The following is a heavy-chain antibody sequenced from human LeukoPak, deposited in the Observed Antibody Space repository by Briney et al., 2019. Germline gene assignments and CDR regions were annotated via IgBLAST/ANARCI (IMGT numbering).Heavy chain of an antibody. J-gene: IGHJ4*02. V-gene: IGHV3-48*03. D-gene: IGHD5-18*01. Sequence: GGSLRLSCAASGLTFSSYEMHWVRQAPGKGLEWVSHISSSGSNTHYTDSVKGRFTISRDNARNSLYMQMNSLRAEDTAVYYCASGYMYGGDYWGQGTLVTVSS. CDR2: ISSSGSNT. CDR1: GLTFSSYE. CDR3: ASGYMYGGDY.